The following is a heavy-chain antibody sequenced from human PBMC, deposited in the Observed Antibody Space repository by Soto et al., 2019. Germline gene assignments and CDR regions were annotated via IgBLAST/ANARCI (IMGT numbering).Heavy chain of an antibody. CDR3: ERGPNSLGDD. CDR1: GGSFSSFQ. Sequence: QVQLVQSGAEVRKPGSSVNVSCKTSGGSFSSFQITWVRQAPGQGLEWMGRIIPLLGITNYAQNFQGRVTITADKSTNTDYMELNSLRYEDTAMYYCERGPNSLGDDWGQGTLIAVSS. J-gene: IGHJ4*02. D-gene: IGHD2-21*01. V-gene: IGHV1-69*02. CDR2: IIPLLGIT.